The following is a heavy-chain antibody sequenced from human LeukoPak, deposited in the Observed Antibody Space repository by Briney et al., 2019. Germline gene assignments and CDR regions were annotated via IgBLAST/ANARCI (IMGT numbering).Heavy chain of an antibody. CDR1: GFTVSSNY. J-gene: IGHJ4*02. D-gene: IGHD3-9*01. CDR3: ARGMEIRYKGLDY. V-gene: IGHV3-11*01. CDR2: ISSSGSTI. Sequence: GGSLRLSCAASGFTVSSNYMSWIRQAPGKGLEWVSYISSSGSTIYYADSVKGRFTISRDNAKNSLYLQMNSLRAEDTAMYYCARGMEIRYKGLDYWGQGTLVTVSS.